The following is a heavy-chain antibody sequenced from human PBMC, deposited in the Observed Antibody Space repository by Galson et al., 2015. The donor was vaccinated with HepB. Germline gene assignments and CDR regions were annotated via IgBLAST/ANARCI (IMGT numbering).Heavy chain of an antibody. V-gene: IGHV3-30*18. CDR1: GFTFSSYG. CDR3: AKDRASFVVVPSAGYYYYMDV. J-gene: IGHJ6*03. Sequence: SLRLSCAASGFTFSSYGMHWVRQAPGKGLEWVAVISYDGSNNYYGDSVKGRFTISRDNSKSTLYLQMNSLRAEDTAVYYCAKDRASFVVVPSAGYYYYMDVWGKGTTVTVSS. CDR2: ISYDGSNN. D-gene: IGHD2-2*01.